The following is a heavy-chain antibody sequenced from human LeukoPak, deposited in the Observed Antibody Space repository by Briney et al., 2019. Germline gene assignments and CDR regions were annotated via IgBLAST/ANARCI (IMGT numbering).Heavy chain of an antibody. J-gene: IGHJ4*02. CDR1: GFTFSSYS. CDR2: ISSSGSTR. V-gene: IGHV3-48*04. D-gene: IGHD3-10*01. CDR3: ARASITMARGELVFYFDY. Sequence: PGGSLRLSCAASGFTFSSYSMNWDRQAPGKGLEWVSYISSSGSTRYYADSVKGRFTISRDNAKNSLYLQINSLRAEDTAVYYCARASITMARGELVFYFDYWGQGTLVTVSS.